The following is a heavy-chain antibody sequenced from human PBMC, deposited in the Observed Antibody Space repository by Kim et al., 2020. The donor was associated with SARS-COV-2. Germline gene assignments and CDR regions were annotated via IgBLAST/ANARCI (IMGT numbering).Heavy chain of an antibody. V-gene: IGHV1-18*01. D-gene: IGHD3-22*01. Sequence: ASVKVSCKASGYTFTSYGISWVRQAPGQGLEWMGWISAYNGNTNYAQKLQGRVTMTTDTSTSTAYMELRSLRSDDTAVYYCAREGNRHDSSGYLLYYWGQGTLVTVSS. CDR1: GYTFTSYG. J-gene: IGHJ4*02. CDR2: ISAYNGNT. CDR3: AREGNRHDSSGYLLYY.